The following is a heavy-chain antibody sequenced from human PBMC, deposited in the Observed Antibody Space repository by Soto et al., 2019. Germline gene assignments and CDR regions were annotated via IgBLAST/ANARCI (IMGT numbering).Heavy chain of an antibody. V-gene: IGHV2-5*02. CDR2: IYWDDEK. D-gene: IGHD5-18*01. CDR1: GFSLSTNAVG. J-gene: IGHJ4*02. Sequence: QITLKESGPTLVKPTQTLTLTCTFSGFSLSTNAVGVGWIRQPPGKALEWLALIYWDDEKRYSPSLKSRLTSTKDTSKTQVVLTMTHMDPLDTATYYCAHGYSYAHYFVSWGQGTLVTVSS. CDR3: AHGYSYAHYFVS.